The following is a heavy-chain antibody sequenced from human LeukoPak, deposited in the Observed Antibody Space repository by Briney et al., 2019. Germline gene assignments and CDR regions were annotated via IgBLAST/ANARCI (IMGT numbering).Heavy chain of an antibody. CDR1: GGSISSGDYY. J-gene: IGHJ4*02. CDR2: IYYSGST. Sequence: PSETLSLTCTVSGGSISSGDYYWSWIRQRPGKGLEWIGYIYYSGSTYYNPSLKSRVTISVDTSKNQFSLKLSSVTAADTAVYYCARDKYYYGSGSLDYWGQGTLVTVSS. D-gene: IGHD3-10*01. CDR3: ARDKYYYGSGSLDY. V-gene: IGHV4-30-4*01.